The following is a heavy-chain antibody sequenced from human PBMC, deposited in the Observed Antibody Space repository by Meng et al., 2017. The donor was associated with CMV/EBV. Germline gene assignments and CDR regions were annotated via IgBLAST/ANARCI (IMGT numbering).Heavy chain of an antibody. CDR2: IYWDDDK. CDR1: GFXXXTSGVG. V-gene: IGHV2-5*02. CDR3: AHRGSYGYHGY. J-gene: IGHJ4*02. D-gene: IGHD5-18*01. Sequence: QISLKTSGPXLVKPTQTLXXTCTFSGFXXXTSGVGVGWIRPPPGKALEWLALIYWDDDKRYSPSLKSRLTITKDTSKNQVVLTMTNMDPVDTATYYCAHRGSYGYHGYWGQGTLXTVSS.